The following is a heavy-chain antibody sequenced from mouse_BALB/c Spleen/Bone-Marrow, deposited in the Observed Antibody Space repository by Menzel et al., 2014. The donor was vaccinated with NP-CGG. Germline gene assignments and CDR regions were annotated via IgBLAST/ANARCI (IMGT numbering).Heavy chain of an antibody. CDR1: GFTFTDSH. Sequence: DVKLQESGGGLVQPGGSLRLSCTTSGFTFTDSHMSWVRQPPGKALEWLGFIRNKAYDYTTEYSASVKGRFTISRDSSQSILYLQMNTLRPEDSATYYCARFPMDYWGQGTSVTVSS. J-gene: IGHJ4*01. V-gene: IGHV7-3*02. CDR2: IRNKAYDYTT. CDR3: ARFPMDY.